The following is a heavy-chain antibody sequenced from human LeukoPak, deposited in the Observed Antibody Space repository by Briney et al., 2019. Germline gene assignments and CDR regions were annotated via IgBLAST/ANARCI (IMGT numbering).Heavy chain of an antibody. D-gene: IGHD3-3*01. Sequence: SETLSLTCTVSGGSISSYYWSWIRQPPGKGLEWIGYIYYSGSTDYNPSLKSRVTISVDTSKNQFSLKLSSVTAADTAVYYCATVKNTIFGVVSTWFDPWGQGTLVTVSS. CDR1: GGSISSYY. V-gene: IGHV4-59*01. CDR3: ATVKNTIFGVVSTWFDP. CDR2: IYYSGST. J-gene: IGHJ5*02.